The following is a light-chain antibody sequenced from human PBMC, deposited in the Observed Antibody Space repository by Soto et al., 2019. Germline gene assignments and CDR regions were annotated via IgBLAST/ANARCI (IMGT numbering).Light chain of an antibody. Sequence: DIQMTQSPSTLSASVGDRVTITCRASQSISSWLAWYQRKPGKAPKLLIYTASSLHCGVPSRFSGNGSGTDFTLTINSLQPDDFATYSCQQYNSYSTFGQGTKVEIK. CDR1: QSISSW. J-gene: IGKJ1*01. CDR3: QQYNSYST. V-gene: IGKV1-5*03. CDR2: TAS.